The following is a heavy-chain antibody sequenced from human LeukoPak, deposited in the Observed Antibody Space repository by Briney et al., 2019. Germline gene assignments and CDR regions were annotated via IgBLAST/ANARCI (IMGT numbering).Heavy chain of an antibody. D-gene: IGHD7-27*01. Sequence: SETLSLTCTVSGGSISSYYWSWIRQPPGKGLEWIGYIYYSGSTYYNPSLKSRVTISVDTSKNQFSLKLSSVTAADTAVYYCARHLTGNYFDYWGQGTLVTVSS. CDR1: GGSISSYY. V-gene: IGHV4-59*08. CDR2: IYYSGST. J-gene: IGHJ4*02. CDR3: ARHLTGNYFDY.